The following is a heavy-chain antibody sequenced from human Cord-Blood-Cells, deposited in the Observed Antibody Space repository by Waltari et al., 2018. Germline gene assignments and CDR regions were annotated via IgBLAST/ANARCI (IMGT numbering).Heavy chain of an antibody. Sequence: QLQLQESGPGLVKPSETLSLTCTVSGGSISSSSYYWGWIRQPPGKGLEWIGSIYYSGRTYCNPCLKCRGTISVDTSKNQFSLKLSSVTAADTAVYYCARLSWIQLWLEFDYWGQGTLVTVSS. CDR2: IYYSGRT. V-gene: IGHV4-39*01. D-gene: IGHD5-18*01. CDR3: ARLSWIQLWLEFDY. J-gene: IGHJ4*02. CDR1: GGSISSSSYY.